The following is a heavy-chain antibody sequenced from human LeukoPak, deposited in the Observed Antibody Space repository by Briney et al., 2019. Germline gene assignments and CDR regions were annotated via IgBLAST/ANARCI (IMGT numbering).Heavy chain of an antibody. D-gene: IGHD3-3*01. V-gene: IGHV3-23*01. CDR2: XXGSSGHT. Sequence: GGSLRLSCAASGLTFSSYAMSWVRQAPGKGLEWVXXXXGSSGHTYYADSVKGRFTISRDNSKNTLYLQMNSLRAEDTAVYYCAKVGFSEMEWLLYSDHWGQGTLVTVSS. CDR1: GLTFSSYA. J-gene: IGHJ4*02. CDR3: AKVGFSEMEWLLYSDH.